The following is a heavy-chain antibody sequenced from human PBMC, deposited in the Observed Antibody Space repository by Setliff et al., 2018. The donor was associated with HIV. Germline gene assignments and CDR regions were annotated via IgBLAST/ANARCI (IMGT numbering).Heavy chain of an antibody. D-gene: IGHD1-26*01. CDR3: ARRSLNSTPDAFGI. Sequence: PSETLSLTCTVSGVSISNYYWSWIRQPAGKGLEWIGRIYTSGNTNYNPSLKSRVTMSVDTSKKQFSLKLTSVTAADTALYYCARRSLNSTPDAFGIWGQGTMVTVSS. CDR1: GVSISNYY. V-gene: IGHV4-4*07. J-gene: IGHJ3*02. CDR2: IYTSGNT.